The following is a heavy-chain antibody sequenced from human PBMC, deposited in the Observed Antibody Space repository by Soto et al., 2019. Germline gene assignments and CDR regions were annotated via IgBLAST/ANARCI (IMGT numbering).Heavy chain of an antibody. Sequence: KNQGKGLEWIGYIYYSGTTNYNPSLKSRVTISVDTSKNQFSLKLSSVTAADTAVYYCAPTHIVVVTDGFVTSVQGTMATGSS. CDR2: IYYSGTT. CDR3: APTHIVVVTDGFVT. J-gene: IGHJ5*02. V-gene: IGHV4-59*01. D-gene: IGHD2-21*02.